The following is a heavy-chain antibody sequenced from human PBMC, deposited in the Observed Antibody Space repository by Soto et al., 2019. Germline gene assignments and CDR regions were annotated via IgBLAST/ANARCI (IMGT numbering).Heavy chain of an antibody. D-gene: IGHD6-13*01. Sequence: GGSLRLSCAASGFTFSDYYMSWIRQAPGKGLEWVSYISSSSSYTNYADSVKGRFTISRDNAKNSLYLQMNSLRAEDTAVYYCARRMGGAAAAKGAFDIWGQGTMVTVSS. CDR1: GFTFSDYY. J-gene: IGHJ3*02. CDR3: ARRMGGAAAAKGAFDI. V-gene: IGHV3-11*06. CDR2: ISSSSSYT.